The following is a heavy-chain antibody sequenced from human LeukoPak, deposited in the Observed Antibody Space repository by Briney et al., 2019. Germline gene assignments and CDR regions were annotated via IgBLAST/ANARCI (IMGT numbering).Heavy chain of an antibody. D-gene: IGHD6-19*01. V-gene: IGHV4-39*01. Sequence: SETLSLTCTVSGGSISSSSYYWGRIRQPPGKGLEWIGNIYHSGNTYYNPSLKSRVTISVDASKNQFSLQLSSVTAADTAVYYCGRHGGDNSGWYWDYWGQGTLVTVSS. CDR1: GGSISSSSYY. J-gene: IGHJ4*02. CDR2: IYHSGNT. CDR3: GRHGGDNSGWYWDY.